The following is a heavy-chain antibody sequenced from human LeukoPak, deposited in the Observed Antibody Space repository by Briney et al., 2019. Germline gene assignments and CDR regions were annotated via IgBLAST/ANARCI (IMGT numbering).Heavy chain of an antibody. CDR3: AKDASIAAAGPYWFDP. V-gene: IGHV3-30*02. CDR1: GFTFSSYG. D-gene: IGHD6-13*01. J-gene: IGHJ5*02. CDR2: IRYDGSNK. Sequence: GGSLRLSCVASGFTFSSYGMHWVRQAPGKGLEWVAFIRYDGSNKYYADSVKGRFTISRDNSKNTLYLQMNSLRAEDTAVYYCAKDASIAAAGPYWFDPWGQGTLVTVSS.